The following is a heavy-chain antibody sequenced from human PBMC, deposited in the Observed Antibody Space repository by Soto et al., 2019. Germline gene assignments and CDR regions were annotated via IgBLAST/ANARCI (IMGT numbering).Heavy chain of an antibody. V-gene: IGHV1-18*01. J-gene: IGHJ2*01. D-gene: IGHD2-2*01. CDR1: GYTFTSYG. Sequence: QVQLVQSGAEVKKPGASVKVSCKASGYTFTSYGISWVRQAPGQGLEWMGWISAYNGNTNYAQKLQGRVTMTTDTSTSTAYMELRSLRSDDTAVYYCARVPTKYCSSTSCYDWYFDLWGRGTLVTVSS. CDR2: ISAYNGNT. CDR3: ARVPTKYCSSTSCYDWYFDL.